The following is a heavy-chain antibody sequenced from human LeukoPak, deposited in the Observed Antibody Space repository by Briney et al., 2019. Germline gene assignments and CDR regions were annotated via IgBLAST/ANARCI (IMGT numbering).Heavy chain of an antibody. CDR1: GFTINNYA. Sequence: GGSLRLSCAASGFTINNYAMSWVRQAPGKGLEWVSILSASGGTIYYADPVKGRFTISRDNSKNTLYLQMNSLRAEDTAVYYCAKKGVTVIGSNWFDSWGQGTLVTVSS. V-gene: IGHV3-23*01. D-gene: IGHD4-11*01. J-gene: IGHJ5*01. CDR3: AKKGVTVIGSNWFDS. CDR2: LSASGGTI.